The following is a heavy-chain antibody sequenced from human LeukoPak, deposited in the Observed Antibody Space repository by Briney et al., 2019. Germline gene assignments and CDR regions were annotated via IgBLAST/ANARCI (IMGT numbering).Heavy chain of an antibody. CDR1: GGSFSGYF. V-gene: IGHV4-34*01. CDR2: INHSGST. CDR3: ARASYAAYYYDSSGYYPY. D-gene: IGHD3-22*01. J-gene: IGHJ4*02. Sequence: SETLSLTCAVYGGSFSGYFWSWIRQPPGKGLEWIGEINHSGSTNYNPSLNSPVTISVDTSKNQFSLKLSSVTAADTAVYYCARASYAAYYYDSSGYYPYWGQGTLVTVSS.